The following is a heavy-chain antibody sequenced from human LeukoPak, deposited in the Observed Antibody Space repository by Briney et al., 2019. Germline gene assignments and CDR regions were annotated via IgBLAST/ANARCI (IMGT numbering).Heavy chain of an antibody. J-gene: IGHJ6*03. D-gene: IGHD3-3*01. CDR3: ARSLIFDFWSGYTYYYYYMDV. Sequence: SETLSLTCTVSGGSISSYYWSWIRQPAGKGLEWIGRIYTSGSTYYNPSLKSRVTISVDTSKNQFSLKLSSVTAADTAVYYCARSLIFDFWSGYTYYYYYMDVWGKGTTVTVSS. V-gene: IGHV4-4*07. CDR2: IYTSGST. CDR1: GGSISSYY.